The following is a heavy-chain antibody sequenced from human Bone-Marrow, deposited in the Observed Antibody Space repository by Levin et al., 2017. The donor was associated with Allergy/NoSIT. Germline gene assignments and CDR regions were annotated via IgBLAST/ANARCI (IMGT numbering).Heavy chain of an antibody. CDR2: INTNTGNP. J-gene: IGHJ6*02. Sequence: PAASVKVSCKASGYTFTSYAMNWVRQAPGQGLEWMGWINTNTGNPTYAQGFTGRFVFSLDTSVSTAYLQICSLKAEDTAVYYCARAPLGSSSRGGYGMDVWGQGTTVTVSS. CDR3: ARAPLGSSSRGGYGMDV. CDR1: GYTFTSYA. V-gene: IGHV7-4-1*01. D-gene: IGHD6-6*01.